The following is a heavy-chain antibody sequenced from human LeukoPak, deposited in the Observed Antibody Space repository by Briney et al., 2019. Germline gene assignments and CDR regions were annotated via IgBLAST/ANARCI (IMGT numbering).Heavy chain of an antibody. CDR3: ARSPSTVTIPI. V-gene: IGHV3-30-3*01. D-gene: IGHD4-17*01. J-gene: IGHJ4*02. Sequence: PGGSLRLSCAASGFTFRNYVIHWVRQAPGKGLEWVAVISYDGSNKYYADSVKGRFTISRDNSKNTLYLQMNSLRAEDTAVYYCARSPSTVTIPIWGQGTLVTVSS. CDR1: GFTFRNYV. CDR2: ISYDGSNK.